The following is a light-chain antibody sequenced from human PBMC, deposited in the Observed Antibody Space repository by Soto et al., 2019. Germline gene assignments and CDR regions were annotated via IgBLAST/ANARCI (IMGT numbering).Light chain of an antibody. CDR2: DVT. J-gene: IGLJ2*01. V-gene: IGLV2-11*01. CDR3: CSYAGSYSFEVI. CDR1: SSGVGGYNY. Sequence: QSALTQPRSVSGSPGQSVTISCTGTSSGVGGYNYVSWYQQHPGNAPKLMIQDVTKRPSGVPDRFSGYKSGNRASLTISGLQAEDEAADDCCSYAGSYSFEVIFGGGTKVTVL.